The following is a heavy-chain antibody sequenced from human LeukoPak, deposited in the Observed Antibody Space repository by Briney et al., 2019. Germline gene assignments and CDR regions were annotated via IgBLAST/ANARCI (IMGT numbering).Heavy chain of an antibody. V-gene: IGHV4-39*01. CDR3: ARHGGYGDYLDY. CDR2: IYYSGST. D-gene: IGHD4-17*01. J-gene: IGHJ4*02. Sequence: SETLSLTCTVSGGSISSSRYYWGWIRQPPGKGLEWIGSIYYSGSTYYNPSLKSRVTISVDTSKNQFSLKLSSVTAADTAVYYCARHGGYGDYLDYWGQGTLVTVSS. CDR1: GGSISSSRYY.